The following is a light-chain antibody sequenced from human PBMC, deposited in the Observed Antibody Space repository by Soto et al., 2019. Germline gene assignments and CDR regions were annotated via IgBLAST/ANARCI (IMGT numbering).Light chain of an antibody. V-gene: IGLV2-14*01. CDR1: SIDVGGYNY. CDR3: SSYTSSSTPVV. CDR2: EVS. J-gene: IGLJ2*01. Sequence: QSALTQPASVSGSPGQSITISCTGTSIDVGGYNYVSWYQPHPGKAPKLMIYEVSNRPSGVSHRFSGSKSGNTASLTISGLQAEDEADYYCSSYTSSSTPVVFGGGTKLTVL.